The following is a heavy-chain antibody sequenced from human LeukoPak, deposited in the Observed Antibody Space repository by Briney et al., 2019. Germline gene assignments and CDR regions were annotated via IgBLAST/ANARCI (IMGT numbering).Heavy chain of an antibody. D-gene: IGHD4-17*01. CDR2: ISSTSSYI. CDR3: ARGADDYGDYENAFDI. J-gene: IGHJ3*02. Sequence: KPGGSLRLSCAASGFTFSIYSVTWVRQAPGKGLEWVASISSTSSYIYYADSVKGRFTISRDNAKNSLYLQMNSLRVEDTAVYYCARGADDYGDYENAFDIWGQGTMVTVSS. V-gene: IGHV3-21*01. CDR1: GFTFSIYS.